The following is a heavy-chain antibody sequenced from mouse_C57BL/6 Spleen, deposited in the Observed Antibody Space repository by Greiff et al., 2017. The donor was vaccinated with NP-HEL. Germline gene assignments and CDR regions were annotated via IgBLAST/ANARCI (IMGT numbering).Heavy chain of an antibody. J-gene: IGHJ2*01. CDR2: ISDGGSYT. D-gene: IGHD4-1*01. CDR1: GFTFSSYA. V-gene: IGHV5-4*03. CDR3: ASTGTFFDY. Sequence: EVKLVESGGGLVKPGGSLKLSCAASGFTFSSYAMSWVRQTPEKRLERVATISDGGSYTYYPDNVKGRFTISRDNAKNNLYLQMSHLKSEDTAMYYCASTGTFFDYWGQGTTLTVSS.